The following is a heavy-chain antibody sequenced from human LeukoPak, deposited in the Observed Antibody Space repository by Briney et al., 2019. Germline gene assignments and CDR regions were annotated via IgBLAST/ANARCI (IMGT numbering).Heavy chain of an antibody. Sequence: SGTLSDTCGISGDSDSSNSAAWHWIRYSPARGLEWLGRTYYRSKWYKDYADSVESRITINPDTSKNQFSLQLNSVTPEDTAVYYCARRGPAGSSSSGMDVWGQGSTASVSS. CDR1: GDSDSSNSAA. V-gene: IGHV6-1*01. J-gene: IGHJ6*02. CDR2: TYYRSKWYK. D-gene: IGHD6-6*01. CDR3: ARRGPAGSSSSGMDV.